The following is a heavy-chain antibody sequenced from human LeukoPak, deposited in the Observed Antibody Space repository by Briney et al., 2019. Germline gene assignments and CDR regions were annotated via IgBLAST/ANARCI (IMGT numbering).Heavy chain of an antibody. CDR2: IIPIFGTA. V-gene: IGHV1-69*05. J-gene: IGHJ5*02. D-gene: IGHD6-19*01. Sequence: SVKVSCKASGGTFSSYAISWVRQAPGQGLEWMGGIIPIFGTANYAQKFQGRVTITTDESTSTAYMELSSLRSEDTAVYYCARRRAVAGVNWFDPWGQGTLVTVSS. CDR1: GGTFSSYA. CDR3: ARRRAVAGVNWFDP.